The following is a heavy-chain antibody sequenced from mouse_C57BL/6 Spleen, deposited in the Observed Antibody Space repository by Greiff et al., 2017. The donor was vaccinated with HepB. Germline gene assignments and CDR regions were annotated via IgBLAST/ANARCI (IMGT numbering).Heavy chain of an antibody. CDR3: ANGYPLFDY. CDR1: GYTFTSYG. Sequence: VKLVESGAELARPGASVKLSCKASGYTFTSYGISWVKQRTGQGLEWIGEIYPRSGNTYYNEKFKGKATLTADKSSSTAYMELRSLTSEDSAVYFCANGYPLFDYWGQGTTLTVSS. V-gene: IGHV1-81*01. D-gene: IGHD2-2*01. CDR2: IYPRSGNT. J-gene: IGHJ2*01.